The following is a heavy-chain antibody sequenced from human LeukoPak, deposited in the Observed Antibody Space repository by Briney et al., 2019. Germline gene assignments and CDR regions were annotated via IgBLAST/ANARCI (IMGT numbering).Heavy chain of an antibody. V-gene: IGHV4-34*01. Sequence: PSETLSLTCAVYGGSFSAYYWSWIRQPLGKALEWIGEINHSGSTNYNPSLKSRVTISVDTSKNQFSLKLSSVTAADTAVYYCASLRVDSNWFDPWGQGTLVTVSS. J-gene: IGHJ5*02. CDR3: ASLRVDSNWFDP. CDR2: INHSGST. CDR1: GGSFSAYY. D-gene: IGHD2-15*01.